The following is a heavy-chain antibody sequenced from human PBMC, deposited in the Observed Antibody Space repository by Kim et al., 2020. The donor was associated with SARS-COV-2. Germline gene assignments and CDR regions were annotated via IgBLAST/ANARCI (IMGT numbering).Heavy chain of an antibody. CDR1: GGSISSGGYY. CDR3: ARDYSSSWYPVYDYGMDV. Sequence: SETLSLTCTVPGGSISSGGYYWSWIRQHPGKGLEWIGYIYYSGSTYYNPSLKSRVTISVDTSKNQFSLKLSSVTAADTAVYYCARDYSSSWYPVYDYGMDVWGQGTTVTVSS. J-gene: IGHJ6*02. D-gene: IGHD6-13*01. CDR2: IYYSGST. V-gene: IGHV4-31*03.